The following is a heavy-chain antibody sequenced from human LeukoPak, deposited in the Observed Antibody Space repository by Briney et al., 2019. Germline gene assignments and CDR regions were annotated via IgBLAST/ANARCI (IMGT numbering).Heavy chain of an antibody. J-gene: IGHJ6*02. CDR1: GGSISSYY. D-gene: IGHD4-17*01. CDR3: ARLREGYYYYGMDV. CDR2: IYYSGST. V-gene: IGHV4-59*01. Sequence: SETLSLTCNVSGGSISSYYWSWIRQPPGKGLEWIGYIYYSGSTNYNPSLKSRVTVSIDTSKNQFSLKLSSVTAADTAVYYCARLREGYYYYGMDVWGQGTTVTVSS.